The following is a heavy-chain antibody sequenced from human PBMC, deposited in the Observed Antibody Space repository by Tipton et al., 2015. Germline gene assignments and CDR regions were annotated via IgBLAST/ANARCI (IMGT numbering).Heavy chain of an antibody. D-gene: IGHD3-9*01. V-gene: IGHV4-59*01. Sequence: LRLSCSVSGDSINRYYWSWIRQPPGKGLECIGYIYYTGSTHYNPSLKSRVTISVDTSKSQFFLKLSSVTAADTAVYYCASQDYDSLTRDYQTVDYWGQGTLVTVSS. CDR1: GDSINRYY. J-gene: IGHJ4*02. CDR3: ASQDYDSLTRDYQTVDY. CDR2: IYYTGST.